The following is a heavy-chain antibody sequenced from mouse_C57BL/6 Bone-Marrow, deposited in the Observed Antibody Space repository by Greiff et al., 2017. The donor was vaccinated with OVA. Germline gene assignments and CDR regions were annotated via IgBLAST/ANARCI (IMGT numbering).Heavy chain of an antibody. CDR1: GYAFRSSW. Sequence: VQLQQSGPELVKPGASVKISCKASGYAFRSSWMNWVKQRPGKGLEWIGRIYPGDGDTNYNGKFKGKATLTADKSSSTAYMQLSSLTSEYAAVDVCARGVLGWYFDVWGTGTTVTVAS. J-gene: IGHJ1*03. CDR3: ARGVLGWYFDV. D-gene: IGHD4-1*01. V-gene: IGHV1-82*01. CDR2: IYPGDGDT.